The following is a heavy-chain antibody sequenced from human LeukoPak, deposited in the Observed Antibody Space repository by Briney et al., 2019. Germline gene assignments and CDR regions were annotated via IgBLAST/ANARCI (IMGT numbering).Heavy chain of an antibody. D-gene: IGHD6-6*01. Sequence: SETLSLTCTVSGGSISSYYWSWIRQPPGKGLXXXXYIYYSGSTNYNPSLKSRVTISVDTSKNQFSLKLSSVTAADTAVYYCATFSSSTLYYYGMDVWGQGTTVTVSS. CDR2: IYYSGST. V-gene: IGHV4-59*01. CDR3: ATFSSSTLYYYGMDV. J-gene: IGHJ6*02. CDR1: GGSISSYY.